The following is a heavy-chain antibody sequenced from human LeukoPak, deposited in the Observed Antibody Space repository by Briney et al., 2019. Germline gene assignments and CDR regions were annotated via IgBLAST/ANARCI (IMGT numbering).Heavy chain of an antibody. J-gene: IGHJ4*02. CDR3: VKGYYTYFDY. CDR1: GFTFDDYG. D-gene: IGHD3-22*01. Sequence: GGSLRLSCAASGFTFDDYGMSWVRQAPGKGLEWVSGINWNGGSTGYADSVKGRFTISRDNAKNSLYLQMNRLRAEDTALYHCVKGYYTYFDYWGQGTLVTVSS. V-gene: IGHV3-20*01. CDR2: INWNGGST.